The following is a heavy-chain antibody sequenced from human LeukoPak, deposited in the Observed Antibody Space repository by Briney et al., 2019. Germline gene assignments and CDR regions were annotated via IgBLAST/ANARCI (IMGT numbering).Heavy chain of an antibody. CDR1: GYTFTGYY. V-gene: IGHV1-2*06. CDR3: ARDGLQYLTPYYYMDV. CDR2: INPNSGGT. Sequence: ASVKVSCKASGYTFTGYYMHWVRQAPGQGLEWMGRINPNSGGTNYAQKFQGRVTMTRDTSISTAYMELSRLRSDDTAVYYCARDGLQYLTPYYYMDVWGKGTTVTVSS. D-gene: IGHD4-11*01. J-gene: IGHJ6*03.